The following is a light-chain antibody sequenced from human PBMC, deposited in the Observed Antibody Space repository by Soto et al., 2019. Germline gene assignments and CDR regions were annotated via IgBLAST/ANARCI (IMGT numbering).Light chain of an antibody. Sequence: DIVMTQSPLSLPVTPGEPASISCRSSQSLLHSNGYNYLDWYLQKPGQSPQLLIYLGSNRASGVPDRFSGSGLGTDFTLNISRVEAEDVGVYDGMPALQTPFTFGPGTRVDIK. CDR3: MPALQTPFT. J-gene: IGKJ3*01. CDR2: LGS. CDR1: QSLLHSNGYNY. V-gene: IGKV2-28*01.